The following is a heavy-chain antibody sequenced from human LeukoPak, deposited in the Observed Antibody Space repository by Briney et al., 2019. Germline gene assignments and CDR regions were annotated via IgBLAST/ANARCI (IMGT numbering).Heavy chain of an antibody. D-gene: IGHD2-15*01. V-gene: IGHV1-2*02. Sequence: ASVKVSCKTSGYTFSDYYIHWIRQAPGQGLEWVGWINPNSGDTDYAQKFQGRVTMTRDTSISTAYMELSRLRSDDTAVYYCARDKGYCSGGSCYGYDYWGQGTLVTVSS. CDR3: ARDKGYCSGGSCYGYDY. CDR2: INPNSGDT. CDR1: GYTFSDYY. J-gene: IGHJ4*02.